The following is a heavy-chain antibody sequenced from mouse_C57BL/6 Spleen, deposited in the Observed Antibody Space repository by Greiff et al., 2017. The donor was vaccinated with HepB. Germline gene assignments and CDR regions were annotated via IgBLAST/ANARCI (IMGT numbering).Heavy chain of an antibody. CDR1: GYTFTSYW. V-gene: IGHV1-50*01. D-gene: IGHD1-1*01. Sequence: QVQLKQPGAELVKPGASVKLSCKASGYTFTSYWMQWVKQRPGQGLEWIGEIDPSDSYTNYNQKFKGKATLTVDTSSSTAYMQLSSLTSEDSAVYYCARSGTTVVATPLAYWGQGTLVTVSA. CDR2: IDPSDSYT. CDR3: ARSGTTVVATPLAY. J-gene: IGHJ3*01.